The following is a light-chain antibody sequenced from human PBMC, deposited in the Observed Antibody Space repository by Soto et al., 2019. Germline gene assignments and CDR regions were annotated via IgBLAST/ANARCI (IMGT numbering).Light chain of an antibody. CDR2: AAS. J-gene: IGKJ3*01. CDR1: RDIISW. V-gene: IGKV1-12*01. CDR3: QQANSFPFT. Sequence: DIQMTQSPSSVSASVGDRVPIICRASRDIISWLAWYQQKPGKAPKLLIYAASSLQSGVPSRFSGSGSGTDFTLTISSLQPEDFATYYCQQANSFPFTFGPGTKVDIK.